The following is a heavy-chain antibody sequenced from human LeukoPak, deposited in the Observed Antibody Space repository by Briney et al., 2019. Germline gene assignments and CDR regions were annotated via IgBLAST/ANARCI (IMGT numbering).Heavy chain of an antibody. V-gene: IGHV3-30-3*01. CDR3: ATSLGPLTEY. J-gene: IGHJ4*02. Sequence: GGSLRLSCVTSGFTFSNYAMHWVRQAPGKGLEWVAIISYDGGNKYYADSVKGRFTISRDNAKNTLYLQMNSLKGEDTAVYYCATSLGPLTEYWGQGTLVTVSS. CDR1: GFTFSNYA. D-gene: IGHD7-27*01. CDR2: ISYDGGNK.